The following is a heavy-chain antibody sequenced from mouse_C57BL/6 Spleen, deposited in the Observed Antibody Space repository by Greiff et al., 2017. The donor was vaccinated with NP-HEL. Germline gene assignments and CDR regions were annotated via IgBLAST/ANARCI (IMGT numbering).Heavy chain of an antibody. CDR1: GYTFTSYW. J-gene: IGHJ2*01. CDR2: INPSNGGT. D-gene: IGHD1-1*01. Sequence: QVQLQQSGTELVKPGASVKLSCKASGYTFTSYWMHWVKQRPGQGLEWIGNINPSNGGTNYNEKFKSKATLTVDKSSNTAYLQLSSLTSEDSAVYYLARSPITTVYYIDYWGQGTTLTVSS. CDR3: ARSPITTVYYIDY. V-gene: IGHV1-53*01.